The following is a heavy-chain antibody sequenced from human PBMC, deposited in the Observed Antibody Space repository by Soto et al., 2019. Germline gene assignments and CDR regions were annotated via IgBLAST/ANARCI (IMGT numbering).Heavy chain of an antibody. J-gene: IGHJ3*01. CDR2: TYYRSKWYN. V-gene: IGHV6-1*01. CDR3: ARGRQSGFDV. D-gene: IGHD6-19*01. CDR1: GDSVSSDDPA. Sequence: PSQTLSLTCAISGDSVSSDDPAWNWIRQSSSRGLEWLGRTYYRSKWYNDYAVSVKSRITITPDTSKNQFSLHLNSVTPEDTAVYYCARGRQSGFDVWGQGTMVTVSS.